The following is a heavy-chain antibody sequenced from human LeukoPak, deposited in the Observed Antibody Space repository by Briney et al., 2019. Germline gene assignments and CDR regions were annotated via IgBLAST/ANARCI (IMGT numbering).Heavy chain of an antibody. J-gene: IGHJ4*02. V-gene: IGHV4-59*08. CDR3: ARQGPYFDY. Sequence: SETLSLTCTVSGGSISSYYWSWVRQSPGKGLEWIGYIYYSGSTNYNPSLKSRVTISVDTSKNQFSLRLSSVTAADTAVYYCARQGPYFDYWGQGTLVTVSS. CDR2: IYYSGST. CDR1: GGSISSYY.